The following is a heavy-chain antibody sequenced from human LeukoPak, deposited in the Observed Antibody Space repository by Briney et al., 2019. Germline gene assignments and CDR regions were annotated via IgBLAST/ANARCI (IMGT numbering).Heavy chain of an antibody. J-gene: IGHJ4*02. CDR2: IYHSGST. CDR3: ARDKYYYGSGSQLFDY. V-gene: IGHV4-4*02. Sequence: SETLSLTCAVSGGSLSSSNWWSWVRQPPGKGLEWIGEIYHSGSTNYNPSLKSRVTISVDTSKNQFSLKLSSVTAADTAVYYCARDKYYYGSGSQLFDYWGQGTLVTVSS. CDR1: GGSLSSSNW. D-gene: IGHD3-10*01.